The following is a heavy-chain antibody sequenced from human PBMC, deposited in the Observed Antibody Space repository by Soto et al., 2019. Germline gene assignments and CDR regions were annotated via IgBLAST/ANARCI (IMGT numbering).Heavy chain of an antibody. CDR2: IIPILGIA. CDR3: AARGYGSGSFHGMDV. V-gene: IGHV1-69*02. Sequence: SVKVSCKASGGTFSSYTISWVRQAPGQRLEWMGRIIPILGIANYAQKFQGRVTITADKSTSTAYMELSSLRSEDTAVYYCAARGYGSGSFHGMDVWGQGTTVTVSS. D-gene: IGHD3-10*01. CDR1: GGTFSSYT. J-gene: IGHJ6*02.